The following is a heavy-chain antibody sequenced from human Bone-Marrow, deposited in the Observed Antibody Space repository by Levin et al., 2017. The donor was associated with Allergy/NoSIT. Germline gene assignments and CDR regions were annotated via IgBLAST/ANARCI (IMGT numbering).Heavy chain of an antibody. V-gene: IGHV4-59*01. D-gene: IGHD6-19*01. CDR3: ARDFGIVVAGYHYYGMDV. J-gene: IGHJ6*02. CDR1: GGSITDNY. Sequence: SETLSLTCTVSGGSITDNYGSWIRQPPGKGLEWIGYIYYSGTTNYNPSLKSRVTISIDTSINQFSLKLRSVTAADTAIYYCARDFGIVVAGYHYYGMDVWGQGTTVIVSS. CDR2: IYYSGTT.